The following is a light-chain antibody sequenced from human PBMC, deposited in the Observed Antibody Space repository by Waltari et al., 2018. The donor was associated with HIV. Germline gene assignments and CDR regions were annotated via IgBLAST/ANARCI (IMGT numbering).Light chain of an antibody. Sequence: QSVLTQPPSASGTPGQRVTISCSGSSSNIGINSVHWYQQLPGAAPTLHIYTTKQRPSGVRDRFSGSKSGTSASLAISGLQSEDEADYYCAAWDDSLNGFVFGAGTKVTVL. J-gene: IGLJ1*01. V-gene: IGLV1-44*01. CDR1: SSNIGINS. CDR2: TTK. CDR3: AAWDDSLNGFV.